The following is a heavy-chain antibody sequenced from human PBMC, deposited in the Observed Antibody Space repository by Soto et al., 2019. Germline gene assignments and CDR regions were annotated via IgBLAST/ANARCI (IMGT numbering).Heavy chain of an antibody. J-gene: IGHJ3*02. CDR1: GGSISSYF. Sequence: QVLLPESGPGLVKPSETLSLTCTVSGGSISSYFLNWIRQAPGKGLEWIGYMYFNESTNYNPSLKSRVTRSLDTSKSLFSRKLNSVTAADTAVYDCARDHKEAFDIWGQGTLVTVSS. V-gene: IGHV4-59*01. CDR2: MYFNEST. CDR3: ARDHKEAFDI.